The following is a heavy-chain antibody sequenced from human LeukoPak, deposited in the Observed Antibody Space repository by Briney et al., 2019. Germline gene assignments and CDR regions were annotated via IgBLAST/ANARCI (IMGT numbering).Heavy chain of an antibody. CDR1: GLTVSSNY. Sequence: GGSLRLSCAASGLTVSSNYMSWVRQGPGKGLECVSVISNDGDTYYADSVKGRFTISRDTSKNTVSLQMNSLRAEDTAVYYCAKIALRDYVWGSPFDYWGQGTLVTVSS. CDR2: ISNDGDT. J-gene: IGHJ4*02. CDR3: AKIALRDYVWGSPFDY. V-gene: IGHV3-53*01. D-gene: IGHD3-16*01.